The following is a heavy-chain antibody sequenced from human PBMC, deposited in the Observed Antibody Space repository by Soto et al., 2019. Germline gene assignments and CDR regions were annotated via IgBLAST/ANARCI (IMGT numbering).Heavy chain of an antibody. Sequence: ASVKVSCKASGGTFSSYAISWVRQAPGQGLEWMGGIIPIFGTADYAQKFQGRVTITADESTSTAYMALRSLRSDDTAVYYCARDPVAGTYFDYWGQGALVTVSS. D-gene: IGHD6-19*01. J-gene: IGHJ4*02. CDR1: GGTFSSYA. V-gene: IGHV1-69*13. CDR3: ARDPVAGTYFDY. CDR2: IIPIFGTA.